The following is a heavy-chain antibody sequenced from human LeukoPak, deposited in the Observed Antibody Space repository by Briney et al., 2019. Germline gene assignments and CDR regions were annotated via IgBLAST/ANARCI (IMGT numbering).Heavy chain of an antibody. CDR2: INPNSGGT. Sequence: PKASVKVSCKASGYTFTGYYMHWVRQAPGQGLEWMGWINPNSGGTNYAQKFQGRVTMTTDTSTSTAYMELRSLRSDDTAVYYCAREGENYGGNKDYYYYMDVWGKGTTVTISS. J-gene: IGHJ6*03. CDR1: GYTFTGYY. V-gene: IGHV1-2*02. CDR3: AREGENYGGNKDYYYYMDV. D-gene: IGHD4-23*01.